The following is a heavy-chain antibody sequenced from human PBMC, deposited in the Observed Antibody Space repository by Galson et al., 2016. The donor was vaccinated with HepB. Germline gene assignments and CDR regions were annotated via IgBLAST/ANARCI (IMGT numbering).Heavy chain of an antibody. CDR1: GFTFSDFA. Sequence: SLRLSCAASGFTFSDFAMHWVRQAPGKGLEWVAVISYDGSEKYYADSVKGRFTISRDNSKNTLSLQANTLIPEDTAVFYCARAHFRYTFGYFDYWGQGTLVAVSS. V-gene: IGHV3-30-3*01. CDR3: ARAHFRYTFGYFDY. CDR2: ISYDGSEK. D-gene: IGHD2/OR15-2a*01. J-gene: IGHJ4*02.